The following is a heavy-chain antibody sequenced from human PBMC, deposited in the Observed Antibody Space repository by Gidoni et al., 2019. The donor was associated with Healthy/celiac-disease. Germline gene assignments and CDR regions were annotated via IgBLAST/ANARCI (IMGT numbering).Heavy chain of an antibody. J-gene: IGHJ5*02. D-gene: IGHD2-15*01. V-gene: IGHV1-69*06. CDR1: GGTFSSYA. Sequence: QLVQSGAEVKKPGSSVKVSCKASGGTFSSYAISWVRQAPGQGLEWMGGISPIFGTANYAQKFQGRVTITADKSTSTAYMELSSLRSEDTAVYYCARSRLDVGYCSGGSCYRWFDPWGQGTLVTVSS. CDR2: ISPIFGTA. CDR3: ARSRLDVGYCSGGSCYRWFDP.